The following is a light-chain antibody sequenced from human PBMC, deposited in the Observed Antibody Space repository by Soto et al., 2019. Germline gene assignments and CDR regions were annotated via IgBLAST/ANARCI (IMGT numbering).Light chain of an antibody. CDR3: FLFYHRYWV. CDR1: TGAVTDGLF. Sequence: QAVVTQEPSLTVSPGGTVTFTCGSSTGAVTDGLFPYWIQQKPGQAPRTLIFDTNNKHPWTPDRFSGSLLGGKAALSLSGAQPEDEADYFCFLFYHRYWVFGGGTKLTVL. J-gene: IGLJ3*02. CDR2: DTN. V-gene: IGLV7-46*01.